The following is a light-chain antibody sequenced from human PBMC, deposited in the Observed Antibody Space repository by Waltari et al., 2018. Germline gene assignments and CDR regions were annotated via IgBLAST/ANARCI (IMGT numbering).Light chain of an antibody. Sequence: QSVLTQPPSVSGAPGQRVTISCTGSSSNIGAGYDVHWYQQLPGTAPKRLIYGNSNRPSGVPDRFSGSKSDTSASLAITGLQAEDEADYYCQSYDSSLSGVVFGGGTKLTVL. CDR2: GNS. J-gene: IGLJ2*01. V-gene: IGLV1-40*01. CDR3: QSYDSSLSGVV. CDR1: SSNIGAGYD.